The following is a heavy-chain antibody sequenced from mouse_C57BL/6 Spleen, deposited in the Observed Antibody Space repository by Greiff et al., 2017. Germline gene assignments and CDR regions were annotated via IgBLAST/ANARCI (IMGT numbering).Heavy chain of an antibody. J-gene: IGHJ1*03. CDR1: GYSITSGYY. CDR2: ISYDGSN. CDR3: ARSGDYWYFDV. V-gene: IGHV3-6*01. Sequence: EVKLVESGPGLVKPSQSLSLTCSVTGYSITSGYYWNWIRQFPGNKLEWMGYISYDGSNNYNPSLKNRISITRDTSKNQFFLKLNSVTTEDTATYYCARSGDYWYFDVWGTGTTVTVSS. D-gene: IGHD2-13*01.